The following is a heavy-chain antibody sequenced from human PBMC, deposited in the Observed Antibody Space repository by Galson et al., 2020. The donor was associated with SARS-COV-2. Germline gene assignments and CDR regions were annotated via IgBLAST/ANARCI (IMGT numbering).Heavy chain of an antibody. CDR3: ARVTPTTGVDY. CDR2: IDWDDDK. Sequence: SGPTLVKPTQTLTLTCTFSGFSLSTSGMCVSWIRQPPGKALEWLARIDWDDDKYYTTSLKTRPTISKDTSKNQVVLTMTNMDPVDTATYYCARVTPTTGVDYWGQGTLVTVSS. V-gene: IGHV2-70*11. CDR1: GFSLSTSGMC. J-gene: IGHJ4*02. D-gene: IGHD4-17*01.